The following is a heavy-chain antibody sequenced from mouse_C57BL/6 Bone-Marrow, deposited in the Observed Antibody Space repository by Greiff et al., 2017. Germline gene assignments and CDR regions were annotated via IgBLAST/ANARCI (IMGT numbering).Heavy chain of an antibody. CDR2: IDPEIGDT. D-gene: IGHD1-1*02. Sequence: EVKLQESGAELVRPGASVKLSCTASGFNIKDDYIHWVKQRPEQGLEWIGWIDPEIGDTEYVSKFQGKATITSATSSNTAYLQLSSLTSEDTAVYYCSSFGGNYIDYWGQGTPLTVAS. J-gene: IGHJ2*01. CDR3: SSFGGNYIDY. CDR1: GFNIKDDY. V-gene: IGHV14-4*01.